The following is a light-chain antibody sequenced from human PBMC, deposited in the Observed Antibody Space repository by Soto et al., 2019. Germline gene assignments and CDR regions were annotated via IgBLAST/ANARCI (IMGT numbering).Light chain of an antibody. CDR3: QQRSNWPT. Sequence: EIVLTQSPATLSLSPGERATLSCRASQSINRHLAWYRQKPGQAPRLLIYDASNRATGIPARFSGSGSGTDFTLTISSLESEDFAIYYCQQRSNWPTFGQGTRLEIK. CDR2: DAS. V-gene: IGKV3-11*01. J-gene: IGKJ5*01. CDR1: QSINRH.